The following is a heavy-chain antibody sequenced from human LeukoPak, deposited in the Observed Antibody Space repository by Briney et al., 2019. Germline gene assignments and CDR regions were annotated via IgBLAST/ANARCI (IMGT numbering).Heavy chain of an antibody. D-gene: IGHD3-10*01. CDR2: IIPIFGTA. Sequence: SVKVSCKASGGTFSTYAISWVRQAPGQGLEWMGGIIPIFGTANYAQKFQGRVTITADESTSTAYMELSSLRSEDTAVYYCATKLYMVRGVISDYWGQGTLVTVSS. J-gene: IGHJ4*02. CDR3: ATKLYMVRGVISDY. CDR1: GGTFSTYA. V-gene: IGHV1-69*13.